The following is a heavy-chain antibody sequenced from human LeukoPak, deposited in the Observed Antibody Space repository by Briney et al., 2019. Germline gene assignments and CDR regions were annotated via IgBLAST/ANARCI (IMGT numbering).Heavy chain of an antibody. V-gene: IGHV1-69*05. J-gene: IGHJ6*03. D-gene: IGHD6-6*01. CDR2: IIPIFGTA. CDR1: VGTFSSYS. CDR3: ARAMAAPPETLYYYYYYYMDV. Sequence: GSSVKVSCKASVGTFSSYSISWVRQAPGQGLEWMGGIIPIFGTANYAQKFQGRVTITTDESTTTAYMELSSLRSEDTAVYYCARAMAAPPETLYYYYYYYMDVWGKGTTVTVSS.